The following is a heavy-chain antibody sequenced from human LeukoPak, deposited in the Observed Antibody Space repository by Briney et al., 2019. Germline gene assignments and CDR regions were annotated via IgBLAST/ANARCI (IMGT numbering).Heavy chain of an antibody. CDR3: ARGIEAGVDY. J-gene: IGHJ4*02. Sequence: ASVKVSFKTSGYTFTNYGINWGRQGTGQGLELVWWMSPSSGYTGYAQKFQGRVTMTRDISITTAYVELSSLRTEDTAVYYCARGIEAGVDYWGQGTLVTVPS. CDR2: MSPSSGYT. D-gene: IGHD6-25*01. V-gene: IGHV1-8*02. CDR1: GYTFTNYG.